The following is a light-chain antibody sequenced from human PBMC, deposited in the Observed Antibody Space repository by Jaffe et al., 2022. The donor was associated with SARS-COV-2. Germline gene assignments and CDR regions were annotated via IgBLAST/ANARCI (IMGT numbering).Light chain of an antibody. V-gene: IGKV1-5*03. CDR2: KAS. Sequence: DIQMTQSPSTLSASVGDRVTITCRASQSINNWLAWYQQKPGKAPKLLIYKASSLESGVPSRFSGSGSGTEFTLTISSLQPDDFATYYCQQYKSYSPFTFGPGTKVDIK. CDR3: QQYKSYSPFT. J-gene: IGKJ3*01. CDR1: QSINNW.